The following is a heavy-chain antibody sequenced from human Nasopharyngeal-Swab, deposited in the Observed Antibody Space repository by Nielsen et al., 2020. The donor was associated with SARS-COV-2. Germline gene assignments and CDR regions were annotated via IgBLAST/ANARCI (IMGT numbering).Heavy chain of an antibody. J-gene: IGHJ6*02. CDR3: AGTFGEGHDNNFYGMDV. CDR1: GFTFSDYY. V-gene: IGHV3-30*03. Sequence: GGSLRPSCAASGFTFSDYYMAWTRQAPGKGLEWVAAISYDGSNKYYADSVKGRFTISRDNSKNTLYLQMNSLRAEDTAVYYCAGTFGEGHDNNFYGMDVWGQGTTVTVYS. D-gene: IGHD3-10*01. CDR2: ISYDGSNK.